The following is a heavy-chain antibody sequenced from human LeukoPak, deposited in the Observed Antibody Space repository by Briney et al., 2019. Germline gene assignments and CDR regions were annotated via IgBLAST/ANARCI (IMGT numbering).Heavy chain of an antibody. CDR3: AKVKSYSSGYSSFDY. CDR1: GFTFDDYA. V-gene: IGHV3-9*01. Sequence: PGGSLRLSCVASGFTFDDYAMHWVRQAPGKGLEWVSGISWNSGSIGYADSVKGRFTISRDNAKNSLYLQMNSLRAEDTALYYCAKVKSYSSGYSSFDYWGQGTLVTVSS. CDR2: ISWNSGSI. J-gene: IGHJ4*02. D-gene: IGHD3-22*01.